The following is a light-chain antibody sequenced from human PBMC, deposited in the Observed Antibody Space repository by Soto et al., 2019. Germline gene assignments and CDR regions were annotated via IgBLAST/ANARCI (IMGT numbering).Light chain of an antibody. V-gene: IGLV2-14*01. CDR1: SSDVGGYNY. CDR2: DVS. CDR3: SSYTSSSTLV. J-gene: IGLJ1*01. Sequence: QPASVSGSPGQAITISCTGTSSDVGGYNYVSWYQQHPGKAPKLMIYDVSNRPSGVSNRFSGSKSGNTASLTISGLQAEDEADYYCSSYTSSSTLVFGTGTRSPS.